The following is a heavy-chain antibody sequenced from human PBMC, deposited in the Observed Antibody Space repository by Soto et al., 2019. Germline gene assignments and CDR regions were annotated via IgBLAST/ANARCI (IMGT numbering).Heavy chain of an antibody. D-gene: IGHD6-13*01. J-gene: IGHJ6*02. CDR3: ARDLVRIAAAGPLYYYYYYGMDV. CDR1: GGSVSSGSYY. V-gene: IGHV4-61*01. CDR2: IYYSGST. Sequence: SETLSLTCTVSGGSVSSGSYYWSWIRQPPGKGLEWIGYIYYSGSTNYNPSLKSRVTISVDTSKNQFSLKLSSVTAADTAVYYCARDLVRIAAAGPLYYYYYYGMDVWGQGTTVTVSS.